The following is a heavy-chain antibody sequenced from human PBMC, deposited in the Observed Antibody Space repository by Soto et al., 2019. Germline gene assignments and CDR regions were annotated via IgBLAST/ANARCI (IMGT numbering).Heavy chain of an antibody. Sequence: EVQLVESGGGLVQPGGSLRLSCAASGFTFSNYEMHWFRQVTGKGLEWVSGIGTAGDTKYVGSVKGRFTISRDNAKNALYLQMNSLRAEDTAVYYCAGRRQVINDYYGLADWGQGTTVIVSS. J-gene: IGHJ6*02. CDR2: IGTAGDT. D-gene: IGHD2-21*01. V-gene: IGHV3-13*01. CDR1: GFTFSNYE. CDR3: AGRRQVINDYYGLAD.